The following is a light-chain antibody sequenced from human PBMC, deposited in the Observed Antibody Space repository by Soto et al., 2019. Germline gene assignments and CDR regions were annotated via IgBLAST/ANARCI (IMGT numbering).Light chain of an antibody. CDR1: QGISSY. Sequence: AIRMTQSPSSFSASTGDRVTITCRASQGISSYLAWYQQKPGKAPKLLIYAASTLQSGVPSRFSGSGSGTDFTLTISCLQSEDFATYYCQDYNSWTFGQGTKVEI. CDR3: QDYNSWT. J-gene: IGKJ1*01. CDR2: AAS. V-gene: IGKV1-8*01.